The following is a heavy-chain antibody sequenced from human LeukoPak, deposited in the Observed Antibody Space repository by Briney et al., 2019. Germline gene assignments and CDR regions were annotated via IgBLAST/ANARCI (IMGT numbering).Heavy chain of an antibody. J-gene: IGHJ4*02. D-gene: IGHD6-19*01. V-gene: IGHV4-59*01. CDR1: GGSISSYS. CDR3: ARAISSGWYYFDY. Sequence: ASETLSLTCTVSGGSISSYSWSWIRQPPGKGLEWIGYIYYSGSTNYNPSLKSRVTISVDTSKNQFSLKLSSVTAADTAVYYCARAISSGWYYFDYWGQGTLVTVSS. CDR2: IYYSGST.